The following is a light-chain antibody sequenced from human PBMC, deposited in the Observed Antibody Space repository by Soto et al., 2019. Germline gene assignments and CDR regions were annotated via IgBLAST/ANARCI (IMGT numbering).Light chain of an antibody. V-gene: IGKV2-30*01. CDR2: RVS. CDR1: SVLVNSNEESY. Sequence: TPSSDLPAPSTLEQPATNSNTSSSVLVNSNEESYLAWYQQRPGQPPRRLIYRVSTRESGVPDRFSGSGSGTDFTLKISSVEAEDVAVYYCLQYNHSPITFGQGTRLEIK. CDR3: LQYNHSPIT. J-gene: IGKJ5*01.